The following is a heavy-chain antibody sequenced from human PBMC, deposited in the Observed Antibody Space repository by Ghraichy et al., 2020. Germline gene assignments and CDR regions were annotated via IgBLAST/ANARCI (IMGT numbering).Heavy chain of an antibody. Sequence: SETLSLTCTVSGGSISSCSYFRGWIRQPPGKGLEWIGSVYYSGSTYYNPSLKSRVTISVATSKNQFSLKLSSVTAADTAVCYCAIRSRRYDILTGYYFDCWGQGTLVTVAS. D-gene: IGHD3-9*01. J-gene: IGHJ4*02. CDR3: AIRSRRYDILTGYYFDC. CDR1: GGSISSCSYF. V-gene: IGHV4-39*01. CDR2: VYYSGST.